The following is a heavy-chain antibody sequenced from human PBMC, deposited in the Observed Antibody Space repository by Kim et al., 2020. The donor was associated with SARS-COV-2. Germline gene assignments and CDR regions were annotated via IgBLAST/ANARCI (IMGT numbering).Heavy chain of an antibody. CDR1: GGSFSGYY. V-gene: IGHV4-34*01. D-gene: IGHD6-13*01. Sequence: SETLSLTCAVYGGSFSGYYWSWIRQPPGRGLEWIGEINHSGSTNYNPSLKSRVTISVDTSKNQFSLKLSSVTAADTAVYYCAREGTGYSSRGIDYWGQGTLVTVSS. J-gene: IGHJ4*02. CDR2: INHSGST. CDR3: AREGTGYSSRGIDY.